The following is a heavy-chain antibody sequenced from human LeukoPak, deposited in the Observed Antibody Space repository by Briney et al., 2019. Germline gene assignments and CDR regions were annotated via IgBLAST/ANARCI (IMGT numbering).Heavy chain of an antibody. J-gene: IGHJ6*03. D-gene: IGHD3-10*01. CDR1: GFTFSSYA. CDR3: ASTGRYYYYYMDV. V-gene: IGHV3-30*04. Sequence: PGGSLRLSCAASGFTFSSYAMHWVRQAPGKGLEWVAVIWYDGSNKYYADSVKGRFTIPRDNSKNTLYLQMNSLRAEDTAVYYCASTGRYYYYYMDVWGKGTTVTVSS. CDR2: IWYDGSNK.